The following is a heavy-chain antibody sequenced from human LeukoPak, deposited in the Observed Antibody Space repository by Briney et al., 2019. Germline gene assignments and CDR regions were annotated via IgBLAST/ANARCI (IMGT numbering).Heavy chain of an antibody. D-gene: IGHD1-26*01. CDR3: TTGPMGARISYYYGMDV. CDR1: GFTFSNAW. J-gene: IGHJ6*02. Sequence: PGGSLRLSCAASGFTFSNAWMSWVRQAPGKGLEWVGRIKSKTDGGTTDYAAPVKGRFTISRDDSKNTLYLQMNSLKTEDTAVYYCTTGPMGARISYYYGMDVWGQGTTVTVSS. CDR2: IKSKTDGGTT. V-gene: IGHV3-15*01.